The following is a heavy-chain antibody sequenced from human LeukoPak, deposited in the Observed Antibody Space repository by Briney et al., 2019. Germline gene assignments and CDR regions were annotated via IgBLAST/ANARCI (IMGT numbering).Heavy chain of an antibody. CDR1: GYTFTSYD. V-gene: IGHV1-8*01. J-gene: IGHJ4*02. D-gene: IGHD3-10*01. CDR3: ARGLWYGSGKYMIDY. Sequence: ASVKISCKASGYTFTSYDINWVRQATGQGLEWMAWMNPKSDNTGYAQKFQGRVTMTRNTSISTVYMELSSLRSEDTAIYYCARGLWYGSGKYMIDYWGQGTLVTVSS. CDR2: MNPKSDNT.